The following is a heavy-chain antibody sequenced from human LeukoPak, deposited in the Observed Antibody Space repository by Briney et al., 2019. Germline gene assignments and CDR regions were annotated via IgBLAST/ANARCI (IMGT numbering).Heavy chain of an antibody. D-gene: IGHD3-3*01. V-gene: IGHV5-51*01. CDR2: IYPGDSDT. CDR3: ARGPKYDFWSGYPYYFDY. J-gene: IGHJ4*02. Sequence: GESLKISCKGSGYSFTSYWIGWVRQMPGKGLEWMGIIYPGDSDTRYSPSFQGQVTISADKSISTAYLQWSSLKASDTAMYYCARGPKYDFWSGYPYYFDYWGRGTLVTVSS. CDR1: GYSFTSYW.